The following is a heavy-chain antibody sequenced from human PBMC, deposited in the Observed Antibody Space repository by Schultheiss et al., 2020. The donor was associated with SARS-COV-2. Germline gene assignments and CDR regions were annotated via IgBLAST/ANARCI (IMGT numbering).Heavy chain of an antibody. V-gene: IGHV3-9*01. J-gene: IGHJ3*02. Sequence: SLKISCAASGFTFSSYAMHWVRQAPGKGLEWVSGISWNSGSIGYADSVKGRFTISRDNSKNTLYLQMNSLRAEDTAVYYCARWYYYDHKGAFDIWGQGTMVTVSS. CDR2: ISWNSGSI. CDR1: GFTFSSYA. D-gene: IGHD3-22*01. CDR3: ARWYYYDHKGAFDI.